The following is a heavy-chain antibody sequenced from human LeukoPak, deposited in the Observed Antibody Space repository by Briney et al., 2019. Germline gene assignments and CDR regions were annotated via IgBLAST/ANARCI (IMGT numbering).Heavy chain of an antibody. CDR1: GYTFTGYY. D-gene: IGHD3-3*01. CDR3: ASSVPTIFGVVILDAFDI. Sequence: AASVKVSCKASGYTFTGYYMHWVRQAPGQGLEWMGWINPNSGGTNYAQKFQGRVTMTRDTSISTAYMELSRLRSDDTAVYYCASSVPTIFGVVILDAFDIWGQGTMVTVSS. J-gene: IGHJ3*02. V-gene: IGHV1-2*02. CDR2: INPNSGGT.